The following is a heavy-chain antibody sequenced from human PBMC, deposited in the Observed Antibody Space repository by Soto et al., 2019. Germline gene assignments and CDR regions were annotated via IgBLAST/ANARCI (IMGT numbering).Heavy chain of an antibody. V-gene: IGHV3-30-3*01. CDR3: ETIAAAGQFDY. Sequence: GGSLRLSCAASGFTFSSYAMHWVRQAPGKGLEWVAVISYDGSNKYYADSVKGRFTISRDNYKNTLYLQMNSLRAEDTAVYYCETIAAAGQFDYWGQGTLVTFSS. CDR1: GFTFSSYA. D-gene: IGHD6-13*01. CDR2: ISYDGSNK. J-gene: IGHJ4*02.